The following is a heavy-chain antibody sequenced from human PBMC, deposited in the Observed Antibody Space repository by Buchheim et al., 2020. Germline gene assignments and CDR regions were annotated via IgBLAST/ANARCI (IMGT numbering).Heavy chain of an antibody. Sequence: QVQLQESGPGLVKPSGTLSLTCAGSGGSMSVCWRRWVRQPPGKGLEWIGEIFQTGSTNYNPPLKGRVIISIDKSKNQVSLNLSSVTGADTAVYFCAGHLRSQRALVVWGQGTT. CDR2: IFQTGST. J-gene: IGHJ6*01. CDR3: AGHLRSQRALVV. V-gene: IGHV4-4*02. CDR1: GGSMSVCW.